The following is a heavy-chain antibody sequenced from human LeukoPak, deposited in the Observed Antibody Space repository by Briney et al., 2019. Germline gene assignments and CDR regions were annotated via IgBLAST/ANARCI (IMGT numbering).Heavy chain of an antibody. CDR3: ARRLTYYYDIGY. Sequence: GSLRLSCAASGFTFSSYSMNWVRQAPGKGLEWVSSISSSSSYIYYADSVKGRFTISRDNAKNSLYLQMNSLRAEDTAVYYCARRLTYYYDIGYWGQGTLVTVSS. V-gene: IGHV3-21*01. J-gene: IGHJ4*02. CDR2: ISSSSSYI. CDR1: GFTFSSYS. D-gene: IGHD3-22*01.